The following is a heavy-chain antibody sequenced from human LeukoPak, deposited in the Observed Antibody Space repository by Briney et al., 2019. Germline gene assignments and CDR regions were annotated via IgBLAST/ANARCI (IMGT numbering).Heavy chain of an antibody. Sequence: GGSLRLSCAASGFTFSSYAMHWVRQAPGKGLEWVAVISYDGSNKYYADSVKGRFTISRDNSKNTLYLQMNSLRAEDTAVYYCARGSDYYDSSGYYWPPDYWGQGTLVTVSS. D-gene: IGHD3-22*01. CDR1: GFTFSSYA. J-gene: IGHJ4*02. V-gene: IGHV3-30*04. CDR2: ISYDGSNK. CDR3: ARGSDYYDSSGYYWPPDY.